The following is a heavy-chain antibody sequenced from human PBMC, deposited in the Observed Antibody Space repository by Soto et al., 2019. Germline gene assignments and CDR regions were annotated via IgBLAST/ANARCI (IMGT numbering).Heavy chain of an antibody. CDR1: GGSFSGYY. CDR2: ISHSVST. CDR3: ATWKVVAANAFDI. V-gene: IGHV4-34*01. Sequence: SETLSLTCAVYGGSFSGYYWSWIRQPPVKLLEWIGEISHSVSTNYNPSLKRRVTISVDTSKNQFSLKLSSVTAADTAVYYCATWKVVAANAFDIWGQGTMVTVSS. J-gene: IGHJ3*02. D-gene: IGHD2-15*01.